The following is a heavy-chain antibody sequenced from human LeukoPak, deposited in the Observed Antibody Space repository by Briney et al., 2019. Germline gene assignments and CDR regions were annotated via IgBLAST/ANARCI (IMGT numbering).Heavy chain of an antibody. V-gene: IGHV3-53*04. CDR2: IYSGGST. CDR3: ARYSSSSYYYGMDV. CDR1: GFTVSSNY. Sequence: GGSLRLSCAASGFTVSSNYMSWVRQAPGKGLEGVSVIYSGGSTYYADSVKGRFTISRHNSKNTLYLQMNSLRAEDTAVYYCARYSSSSYYYGMDVWGQGTTVTVSS. D-gene: IGHD6-6*01. J-gene: IGHJ6*02.